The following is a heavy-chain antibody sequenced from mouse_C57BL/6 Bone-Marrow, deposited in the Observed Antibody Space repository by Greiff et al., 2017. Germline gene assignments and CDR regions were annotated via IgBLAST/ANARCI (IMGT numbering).Heavy chain of an antibody. CDR3: ARKRGYFDV. CDR1: GFTFSDSG. J-gene: IGHJ1*03. CDR2: ISSGSSTI. Sequence: EVQRVESGGGLVKPGASLKLSCAASGFTFSDSGMHWVRQAPGQGLEWVAYISSGSSTIYYADTVKGRFTFSRDNAKNTLFLQMTSLRSEDSAMYYCARKRGYFDVWGTGTTVTVSS. V-gene: IGHV5-17*01.